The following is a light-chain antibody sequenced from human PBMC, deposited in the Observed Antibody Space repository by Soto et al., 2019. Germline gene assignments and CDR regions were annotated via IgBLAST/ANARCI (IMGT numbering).Light chain of an antibody. CDR2: GAS. J-gene: IGKJ5*01. CDR3: QYYSSSLSIT. CDR1: QSVRSTY. Sequence: EIVLTQSPGILSLSPGERATLSCRASQSVRSTYVAWYQQKPGQAPRLLIHGASSRATGIPDRFSGSGPGTEFTLPISRVEPADFSVYYCQYYSSSLSITFGQGTRLDIK. V-gene: IGKV3-20*01.